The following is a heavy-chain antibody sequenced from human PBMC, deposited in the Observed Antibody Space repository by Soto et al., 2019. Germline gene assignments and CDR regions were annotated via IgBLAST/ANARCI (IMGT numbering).Heavy chain of an antibody. D-gene: IGHD3-10*01. CDR3: ARDQKEYYGSGSLSAFDY. Sequence: GGSLRLSCAASGFTFSSYGMHWVRQAPGKGLEWVAVIWYDGSNKYYADSVKGRFTISRDNSKNTLYLQMNSLRAEDTAVYYCARDQKEYYGSGSLSAFDYWGQGTLVTVSS. CDR1: GFTFSSYG. J-gene: IGHJ4*02. V-gene: IGHV3-33*01. CDR2: IWYDGSNK.